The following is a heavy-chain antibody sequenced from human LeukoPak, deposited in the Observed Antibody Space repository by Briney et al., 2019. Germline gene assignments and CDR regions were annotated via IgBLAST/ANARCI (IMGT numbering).Heavy chain of an antibody. D-gene: IGHD6-19*01. Sequence: GGSLRLSCAASGFTFSDYYMNWVRQAPGKGLEWVSAITSSSTHIYYTDSVGGRFTISRDNARSSLFLEMNNLRAEDTAMYYCARDEVAGIDLWGEGTLVIVSS. CDR1: GFTFSDYY. J-gene: IGHJ5*02. CDR3: ARDEVAGIDL. V-gene: IGHV3-69-1*01. CDR2: ITSSSTHI.